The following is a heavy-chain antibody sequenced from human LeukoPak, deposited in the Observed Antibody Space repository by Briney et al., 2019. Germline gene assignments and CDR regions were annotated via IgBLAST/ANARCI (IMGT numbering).Heavy chain of an antibody. Sequence: ASVKVSCKASGYTFTSYYMHWVRQAPGQGLERMGIINPSGGSTSYAQKFQGRVTMTRDTSTSTVYMELSSLRSEDTAVYYCARDLVYSYGYRRGAFDIWGQGTMVTVSS. D-gene: IGHD5-18*01. CDR3: ARDLVYSYGYRRGAFDI. J-gene: IGHJ3*02. CDR2: INPSGGST. CDR1: GYTFTSYY. V-gene: IGHV1-46*01.